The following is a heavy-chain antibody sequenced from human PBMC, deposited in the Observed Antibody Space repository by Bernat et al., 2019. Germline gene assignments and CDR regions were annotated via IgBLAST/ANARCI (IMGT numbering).Heavy chain of an antibody. CDR2: ISGSGGST. V-gene: IGHV3-23*01. J-gene: IGHJ4*02. CDR1: GFTFSSYA. Sequence: EVQLLESGGGLVQPGGSLRLSCAASGFTFSSYAMSWVRQAPGMGLEWVSAISGSGGSTYYADSVKGRFTISRDNAKNSLYLQMNSLRAEDTALYYCARDPLYKAASDYWGQGTLVTVSS. CDR3: ARDPLYKAASDY. D-gene: IGHD2-15*01.